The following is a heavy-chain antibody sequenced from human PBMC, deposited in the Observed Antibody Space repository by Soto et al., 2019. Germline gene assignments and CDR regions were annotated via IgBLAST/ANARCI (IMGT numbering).Heavy chain of an antibody. CDR1: GFTFSSYA. J-gene: IGHJ3*02. Sequence: EVQLLESGGGLVQPGGSLRLSCAASGFTFSSYAMSWVRQAPGKGLEWVSAISGSGGSTYYADSVKGRFTISRDNSKNALYLPMNSLRAEDTAVYYCANDPSTEVITGDAFDIWGQGTTVTVSS. D-gene: IGHD3-22*01. V-gene: IGHV3-23*01. CDR3: ANDPSTEVITGDAFDI. CDR2: ISGSGGST.